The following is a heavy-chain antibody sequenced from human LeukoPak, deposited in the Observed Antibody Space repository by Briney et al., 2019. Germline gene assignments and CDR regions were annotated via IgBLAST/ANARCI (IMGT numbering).Heavy chain of an antibody. CDR2: ISGSGEFT. CDR1: GFMFSSYA. V-gene: IGHV3-23*01. CDR3: AKDLPGFFDY. Sequence: GGSLRLSCAASGFMFSSYAMTWVRQAPGKGLEWVSSISGSGEFTDYADSVKGRFTISRDNSKNTLYVQMNSLRAEDTAVYYCAKDLPGFFDYWGQGTLVTVSS. J-gene: IGHJ4*02.